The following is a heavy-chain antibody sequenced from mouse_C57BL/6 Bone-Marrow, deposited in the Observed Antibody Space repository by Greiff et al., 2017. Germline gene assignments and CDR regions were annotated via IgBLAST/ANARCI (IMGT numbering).Heavy chain of an antibody. CDR2: ISSGGSYT. J-gene: IGHJ1*03. D-gene: IGHD2-2*01. CDR3: ARHGYYWYFDV. CDR1: GFTFSSYG. V-gene: IGHV5-6*02. Sequence: EVKLVESGGDLVKPGGSLKLSCAASGFTFSSYGMSWVRQTPDTRLEWVATISSGGSYTYYPDSVKGRFTISRDNAKNTLYLQMSSLKSEDTAMYYCARHGYYWYFDVWGTGTTVTVSS.